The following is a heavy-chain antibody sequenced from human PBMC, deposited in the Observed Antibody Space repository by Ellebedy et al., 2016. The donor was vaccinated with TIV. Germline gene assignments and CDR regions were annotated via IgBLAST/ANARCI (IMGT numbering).Heavy chain of an antibody. V-gene: IGHV3-21*04. CDR3: AKADQRSCAGARCYPFDY. CDR2: ISTSSSHI. J-gene: IGHJ4*02. CDR1: GFTFSSYA. Sequence: GGSLRLSXASSGFTFSSYAMNWVRQAPGKGLEWLSSISTSSSHIYYADSLKGRFTISRDNSKNTLYLQMNSLRAEDSAVYFCAKADQRSCAGARCYPFDYWGQGTLVTVSS. D-gene: IGHD2-15*01.